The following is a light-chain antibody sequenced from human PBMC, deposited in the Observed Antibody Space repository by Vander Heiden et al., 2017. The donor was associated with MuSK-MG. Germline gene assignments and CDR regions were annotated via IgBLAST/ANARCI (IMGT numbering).Light chain of an antibody. CDR2: ASS. V-gene: IGKV1-17*01. Sequence: DIQMTQSPYSLSASVGDRVTITCRASQDIRNNLGWFQQQPGKAPKRLIYASSSLQSGVPSRFSGSGSGTEFTLTISSLQPEDFASYYCLQSISFSRTFGGGTKVEIK. CDR1: QDIRNN. J-gene: IGKJ4*01. CDR3: LQSISFSRT.